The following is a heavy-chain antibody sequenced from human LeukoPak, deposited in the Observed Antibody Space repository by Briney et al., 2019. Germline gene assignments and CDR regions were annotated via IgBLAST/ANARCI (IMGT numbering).Heavy chain of an antibody. D-gene: IGHD5-18*01. CDR3: ARAFLDTAMVHDAFDI. J-gene: IGHJ3*02. CDR2: IYYSGST. Sequence: PSETLSLTCTVSGGSISSYYWSWIRQPPGKGLEWIGYIYYSGSTNYNPSLKGRVTISVDTSKNQFSLKLSSVTAADTAVYYCARAFLDTAMVHDAFDIWGQGTMVTVSS. CDR1: GGSISSYY. V-gene: IGHV4-59*08.